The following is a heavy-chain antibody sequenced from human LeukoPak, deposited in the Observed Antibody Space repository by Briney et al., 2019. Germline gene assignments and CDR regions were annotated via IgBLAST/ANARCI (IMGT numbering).Heavy chain of an antibody. Sequence: SETLSLTCAVYGGSFSGYYWSWIRQPPGEGLEWIGEINHSGSTNYNPSLKSRVTISVDTSKNECSRKRSSVTAADTAVYYCASRCVAARLDDYWGEGTLVTVSS. CDR1: GGSFSGYY. D-gene: IGHD6-6*01. V-gene: IGHV4-34*01. J-gene: IGHJ4*02. CDR3: ASRCVAARLDDY. CDR2: INHSGST.